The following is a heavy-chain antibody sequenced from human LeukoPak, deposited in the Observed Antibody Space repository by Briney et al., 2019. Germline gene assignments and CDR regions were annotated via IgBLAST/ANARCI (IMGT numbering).Heavy chain of an antibody. CDR1: GFTFSTYT. D-gene: IGHD3-10*01. CDR3: ARDRLAYYYGSGSYSS. Sequence: GGSLRLSCAASGFTFSTYTMNWVRQAPGKGLEWISSISSSSSTIYHADSVKGRFTISRDNAKNSLYLQMNSLRDEDTAVYYCARDRLAYYYGSGSYSSWGQGTLVTASS. CDR2: ISSSSSTI. J-gene: IGHJ4*02. V-gene: IGHV3-48*02.